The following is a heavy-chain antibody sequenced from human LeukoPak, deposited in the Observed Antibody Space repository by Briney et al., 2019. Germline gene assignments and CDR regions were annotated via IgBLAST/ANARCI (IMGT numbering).Heavy chain of an antibody. CDR3: ASSFYTGRTTGY. J-gene: IGHJ4*02. V-gene: IGHV3-21*01. CDR2: ISSSSSYI. D-gene: IGHD2-15*01. CDR1: GFTFSSYS. Sequence: GSLRLSFAASGFTFSSYSMNWVRQAPGKGLEWVSSISSSSSYIYYADSVKGRFTISRDNAKNSLYLQMNSLRAEDTAVYYCASSFYTGRTTGYWGQGTLVTVSS.